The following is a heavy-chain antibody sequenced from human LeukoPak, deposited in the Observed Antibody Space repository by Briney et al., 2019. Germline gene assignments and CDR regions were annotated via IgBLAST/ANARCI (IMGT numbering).Heavy chain of an antibody. CDR2: ISISTGHI. D-gene: IGHD2/OR15-2a*01. V-gene: IGHV3-21*01. CDR3: ARGYIVMEGGYVDY. CDR1: GFTFSSYT. Sequence: PGGSLRLSCAASGFTFSSYTMNWVRQAPGKGLEWVSSISISTGHIYYADSMKGRFTISRDNAKNSLYLQMNSLRAEDTAVYYCARGYIVMEGGYVDYWGQGTLVTVSS. J-gene: IGHJ4*02.